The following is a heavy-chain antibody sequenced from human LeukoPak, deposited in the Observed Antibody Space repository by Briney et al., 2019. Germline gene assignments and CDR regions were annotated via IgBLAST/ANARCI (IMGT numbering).Heavy chain of an antibody. CDR2: IYHSGST. V-gene: IGHV4-38-2*02. J-gene: IGHJ4*02. CDR1: GYSISSGYY. Sequence: SETLSLTXTVSGYSISSGYYWGWIRQPPGKGLEWIGSIYHSGSTYYNPSLKSRVTISVDTSKNQFSLKLNSVTAADTAVYYCARVRINCSGGNCYSEHFDYWGQGTLVTVSS. CDR3: ARVRINCSGGNCYSEHFDY. D-gene: IGHD2-15*01.